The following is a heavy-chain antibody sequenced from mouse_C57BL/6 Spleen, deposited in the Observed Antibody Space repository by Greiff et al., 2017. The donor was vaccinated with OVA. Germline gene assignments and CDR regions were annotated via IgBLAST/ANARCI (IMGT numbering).Heavy chain of an antibody. CDR3: ASFDYDEYYFDY. D-gene: IGHD2-4*01. Sequence: QVQLQQSGAELVKPGASVKISCKASGYAFSSYWMNWVKQRPGKGLEWIGQIYPGDGDTNYNGKFKGKATLTADKSSSTAYMQLSSLTSEDSAVYVCASFDYDEYYFDYWGQGTTLTVSS. CDR2: IYPGDGDT. V-gene: IGHV1-80*01. J-gene: IGHJ2*01. CDR1: GYAFSSYW.